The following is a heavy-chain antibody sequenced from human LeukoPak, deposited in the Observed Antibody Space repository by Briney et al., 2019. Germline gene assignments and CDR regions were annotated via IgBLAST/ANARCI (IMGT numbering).Heavy chain of an antibody. V-gene: IGHV4-61*02. CDR2: IYTSGST. D-gene: IGHD5-24*01. J-gene: IGHJ3*02. CDR1: GGSISSGSYY. Sequence: KPSETLSLTCTVSGGSISSGSYYWSWIRQPAGKGLEWIGRIYTSGSTNYNPSLKSRVTISVDTSKNQFSLKLSSVTAADTAVYYCARDRGEMATQGAFDIWGQGTMVTVSS. CDR3: ARDRGEMATQGAFDI.